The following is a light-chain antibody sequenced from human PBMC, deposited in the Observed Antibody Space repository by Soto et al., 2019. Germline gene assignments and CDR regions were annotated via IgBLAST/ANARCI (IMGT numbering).Light chain of an antibody. CDR3: QQYYNLPLP. CDR1: QDISNY. V-gene: IGKV1-33*01. Sequence: DIQMTQSPSSLSASVGDRITITCQASQDISNYLNWNQQKPGKPPTLLIYDASNLQTGVPSRFSGSGSGTDFTFTISSLQPEDIETYYCQQYYNLPLPFGGGTKVEIK. CDR2: DAS. J-gene: IGKJ4*01.